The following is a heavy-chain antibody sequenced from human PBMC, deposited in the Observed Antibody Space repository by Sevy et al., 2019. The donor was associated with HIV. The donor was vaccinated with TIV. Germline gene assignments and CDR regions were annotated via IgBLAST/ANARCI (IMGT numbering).Heavy chain of an antibody. CDR2: FDPEDGET. J-gene: IGHJ4*02. D-gene: IGHD3-22*01. CDR1: GSTLTKLS. CDR3: ATTKDYYDSSGSPFDY. Sequence: ASVKFSCKVSGSTLTKLSMHWVRQVPGKGLEWMVSFDPEDGETIYARKFQGRVTMTEDTSTDTAYMVLSSLRSEDTAVYYCATTKDYYDSSGSPFDYWGQGTLVTVSS. V-gene: IGHV1-24*01.